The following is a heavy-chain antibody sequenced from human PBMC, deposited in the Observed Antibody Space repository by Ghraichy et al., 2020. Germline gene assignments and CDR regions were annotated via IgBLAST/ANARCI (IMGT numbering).Heavy chain of an antibody. CDR3: ATLGYCSSTSCYRSYYYYYMDV. D-gene: IGHD2-2*02. CDR1: GYTLTELS. Sequence: ASVKVSCKVSGYTLTELSMHWVRQAPGKGLEWMGGFDPEDGETIYAQKFQGRVTMTEDTSTDTAYMELSSLRSEDTAVYYCATLGYCSSTSCYRSYYYYYMDVWGKGTTVTVSS. J-gene: IGHJ6*03. V-gene: IGHV1-24*01. CDR2: FDPEDGET.